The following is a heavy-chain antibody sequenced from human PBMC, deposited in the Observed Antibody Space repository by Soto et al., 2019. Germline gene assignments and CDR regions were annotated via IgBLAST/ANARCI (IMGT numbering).Heavy chain of an antibody. J-gene: IGHJ4*02. V-gene: IGHV1-2*02. Sequence: ASVKVSCKASGYTFTGYYMHWVLQAPGQGLEWMGWINPNSGGTNYAQKFQGRVTMTRDTSISTAYMELSRLRSDDTAVYYCARDLGYCSSTSCTYYFDYWGQGTLVTVSS. CDR2: INPNSGGT. CDR3: ARDLGYCSSTSCTYYFDY. D-gene: IGHD2-2*01. CDR1: GYTFTGYY.